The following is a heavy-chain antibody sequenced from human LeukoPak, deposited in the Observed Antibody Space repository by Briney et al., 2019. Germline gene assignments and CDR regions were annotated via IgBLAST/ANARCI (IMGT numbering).Heavy chain of an antibody. D-gene: IGHD5-18*01. CDR1: GVYITNGLYF. CDR3: AIVRRRRGYSYGYHY. J-gene: IGHJ4*02. CDR2: IYSNGDT. Sequence: PSETLSLTCTVSGVYITNGLYFWNWIRQPAGKGLEWIGRIYSNGDTNYNPSLKSRVTISQDRTRSQFSLKLSSVTAADTAVYYCAIVRRRRGYSYGYHYWGQGTLVTVSS. V-gene: IGHV4-61*02.